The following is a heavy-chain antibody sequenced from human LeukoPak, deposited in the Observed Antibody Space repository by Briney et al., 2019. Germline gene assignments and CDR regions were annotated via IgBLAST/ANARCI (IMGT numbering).Heavy chain of an antibody. V-gene: IGHV3-23*01. CDR2: ISGSGGST. D-gene: IGHD5-24*01. Sequence: GGSLRLSCAASGFTFSSFAMSWVRQAPGKGLEWVSAISGSGGSTYYADSVKGRFTISRDNSKNTVYLQMNSLRAEDTAVYYCAKRRDGNIDYWSQGTLVTVSS. CDR3: AKRRDGNIDY. J-gene: IGHJ4*02. CDR1: GFTFSSFA.